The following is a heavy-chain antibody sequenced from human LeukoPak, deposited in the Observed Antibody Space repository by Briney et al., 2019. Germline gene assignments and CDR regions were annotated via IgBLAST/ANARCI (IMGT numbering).Heavy chain of an antibody. CDR2: ISGSDDST. J-gene: IGHJ4*02. V-gene: IGHV3-23*01. CDR1: GFTFNSYA. D-gene: IGHD6-13*01. Sequence: GGSLRLSCAASGFTFNSYAMTWVRQAPGKGLEWVSAISGSDDSTYYADSVKGRFTISRDNSKNTLYLQMNSLRDEDTAVYYCTKVALVAAGSDYWGQGTLVTVSS. CDR3: TKVALVAAGSDY.